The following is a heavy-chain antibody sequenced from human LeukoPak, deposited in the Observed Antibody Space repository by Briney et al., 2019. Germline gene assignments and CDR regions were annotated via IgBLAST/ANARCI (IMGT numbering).Heavy chain of an antibody. Sequence: SETLSLTCTVSGGSISSYYWSCIRQPPGKGLEWIGYIYYSGSTNYNPSLKSRVTISVDTSKNQFSLKLSSVTAADTAVYYCARSIRLGGFDYWGQGTLVTVPS. CDR2: IYYSGST. V-gene: IGHV4-59*01. J-gene: IGHJ4*02. CDR1: GGSISSYY. CDR3: ARSIRLGGFDY. D-gene: IGHD3-16*01.